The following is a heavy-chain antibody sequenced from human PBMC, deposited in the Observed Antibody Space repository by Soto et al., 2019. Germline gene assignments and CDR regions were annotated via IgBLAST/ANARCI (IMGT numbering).Heavy chain of an antibody. CDR2: IYQGDSDT. V-gene: IGHV5-51*01. CDR3: TRVTSDTAMVYYYYRMDV. J-gene: IGHJ6*02. CDR1: GYSFTNYW. Sequence: GESLKIYCKGSGYSFTNYWIGLVRQMPGKGLEWIGMIYQGDSDTRYSPSFQCQVTISADKSISTAYLKWSSLKASDTAMYYCTRVTSDTAMVYYYYRMDVWGQGTTVTVSS. D-gene: IGHD5-18*01.